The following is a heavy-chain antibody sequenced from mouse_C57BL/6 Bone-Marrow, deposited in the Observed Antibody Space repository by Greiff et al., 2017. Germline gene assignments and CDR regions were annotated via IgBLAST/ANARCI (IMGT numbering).Heavy chain of an antibody. J-gene: IGHJ3*01. Sequence: EVQLQQSGAELVRPGASVKLSCTASGFNIKDDYMHWVKQRPEQGLEWIGWIDPENGDTAYASKFQGKATITADTSSNTAYLQLSSLTSKDTAVDYCTMVYDGYYGFAYWGQGTLVTVSA. CDR3: TMVYDGYYGFAY. CDR2: IDPENGDT. V-gene: IGHV14-4*01. CDR1: GFNIKDDY. D-gene: IGHD2-3*01.